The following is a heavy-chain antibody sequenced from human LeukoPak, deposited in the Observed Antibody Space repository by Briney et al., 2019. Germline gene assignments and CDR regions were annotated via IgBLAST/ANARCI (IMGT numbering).Heavy chain of an antibody. J-gene: IGHJ4*02. V-gene: IGHV1-18*04. CDR2: ISGYDGKT. CDR1: GYTFTDYY. D-gene: IGHD4-17*01. CDR3: ARTVTTSSYYFDY. Sequence: ASVKVSCKPSGYTFTDYYFNWVRQAPGQGLEWMGWISGYDGKTNYAQKLRGRVTMTTDTSTSTAYMDLRSLRSDDTALYYCARTVTTSSYYFDYWGQGTLVTVSS.